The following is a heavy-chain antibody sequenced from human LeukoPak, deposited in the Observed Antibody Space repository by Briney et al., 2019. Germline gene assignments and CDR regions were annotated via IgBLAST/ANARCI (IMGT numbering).Heavy chain of an antibody. CDR1: GYTFINSW. D-gene: IGHD3-16*01. CDR2: IYPDDSHT. V-gene: IGHV5-51*01. CDR3: ARLYTRLTRSIWGRFDP. Sequence: GDARKISGRCSGYTFINSWLAWVRQTHEKGLEWMGIIYPDDSHTRYIPAFQGQVTISADNSLSTAYLQWSSLKASDTAIYYCARLYTRLTRSIWGRFDPWGQGTLVTVSS. J-gene: IGHJ5*02.